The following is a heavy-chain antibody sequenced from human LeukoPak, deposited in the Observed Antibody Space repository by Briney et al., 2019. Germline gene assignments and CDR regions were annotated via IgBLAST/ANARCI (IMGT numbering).Heavy chain of an antibody. CDR3: ARDLGEYCSSTSCYHSIADY. V-gene: IGHV1-2*02. D-gene: IGHD2-2*01. CDR1: GYTFTGYY. J-gene: IGHJ4*02. CDR2: INPNSGGT. Sequence: ASVKVSCKASGYTFTGYYMHWVRQAPGQGLEWMGWINPNSGGTNYAQKFQGRVTMTRDTSISTAYMELSRLRSDDTAVYYCARDLGEYCSSTSCYHSIADYWGQGTLVTVSS.